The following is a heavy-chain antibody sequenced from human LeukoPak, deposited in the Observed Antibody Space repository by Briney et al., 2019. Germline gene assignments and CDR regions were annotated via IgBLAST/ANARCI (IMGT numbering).Heavy chain of an antibody. J-gene: IGHJ5*02. CDR1: GYTFTGYY. CDR2: INPNSGGT. D-gene: IGHD5-24*01. CDR3: ARVRDYPS. Sequence: ASVKVSCKASGYTFTGYYMHWVRQAPGQGLEWMGWINPNSGGTKYAQKLQGRVTMTRDTSISTAYMELTRLSSDDTAVYYCARVRDYPSWGQGTLVTVSS. V-gene: IGHV1-2*02.